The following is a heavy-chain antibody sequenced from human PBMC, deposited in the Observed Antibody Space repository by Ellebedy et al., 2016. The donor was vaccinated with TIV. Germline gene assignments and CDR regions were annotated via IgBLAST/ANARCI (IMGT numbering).Heavy chain of an antibody. CDR1: GFTFSSYD. D-gene: IGHD6-13*01. V-gene: IGHV3-13*01. J-gene: IGHJ6*02. Sequence: GESLKISCAASGFTFSSYDMHWVRQPTGKGLEWVSAIGTAGDTYYPGSVKGRFTISRDNAKNSLYLQMTSLRAGDTAVYYCARGEQQLVSGYYYYCGMDVWGQGTTVTVSS. CDR3: ARGEQQLVSGYYYYCGMDV. CDR2: IGTAGDT.